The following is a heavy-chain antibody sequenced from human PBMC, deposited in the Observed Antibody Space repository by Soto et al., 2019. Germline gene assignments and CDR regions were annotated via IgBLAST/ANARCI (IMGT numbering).Heavy chain of an antibody. D-gene: IGHD3-10*01. Sequence: SDTLSLTCNVSGGSIDRSNYYWDWLRQPPGKGLEWIGTTYYNGNAYYNPSLRSRVSMSVDTSKNQFSLRLISVTAADTAVYYCARHFVAVVIKGWGYWGQGKLVTVSS. CDR3: ARHFVAVVIKGWGY. CDR2: TYYNGNA. V-gene: IGHV4-39*01. CDR1: GGSIDRSNYY. J-gene: IGHJ4*02.